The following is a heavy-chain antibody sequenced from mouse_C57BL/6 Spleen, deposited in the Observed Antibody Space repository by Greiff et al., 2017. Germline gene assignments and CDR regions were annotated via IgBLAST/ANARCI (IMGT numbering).Heavy chain of an antibody. V-gene: IGHV5-17*01. CDR1: GFTFSDYG. J-gene: IGHJ4*01. CDR3: ARELGYAMDY. CDR2: ISSGSSTL. Sequence: EVQLVESGGGLVKPGGSLKLSCAASGFTFSDYGMHWVRQAPEKGLEWVAYISSGSSTLYYADTVKGRFTISRDNAKNTLFLQMTSLRAEDTAMYYCARELGYAMDYWGQGTSGTVSS. D-gene: IGHD4-1*01.